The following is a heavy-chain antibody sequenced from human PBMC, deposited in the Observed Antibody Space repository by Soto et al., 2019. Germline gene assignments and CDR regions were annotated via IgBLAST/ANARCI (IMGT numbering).Heavy chain of an antibody. Sequence: PGGSLRLSCAASGFTFRSYAMSWVRQAPGKGLEWVSAISGSGDNTYYADSVEGRFTISRDNSKNTLYLQMNSLRAEDTAVYYCAKVAGTTYYYYYGMDVWGQGTTVTVSS. V-gene: IGHV3-23*01. CDR1: GFTFRSYA. CDR2: ISGSGDNT. D-gene: IGHD1-1*01. CDR3: AKVAGTTYYYYYGMDV. J-gene: IGHJ6*02.